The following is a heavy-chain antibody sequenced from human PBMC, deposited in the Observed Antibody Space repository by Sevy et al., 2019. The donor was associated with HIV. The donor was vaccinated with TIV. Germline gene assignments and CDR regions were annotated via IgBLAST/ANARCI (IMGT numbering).Heavy chain of an antibody. CDR3: AGRNAFDI. CDR2: VYYTGGT. J-gene: IGHJ3*02. Sequence: KQSQTLSLTCTVSGGSINSDHWNWIRQPPGKGLEWIGYVYYTGGTNYNPSLKNRVTISVDRTKNQFSLKLTSVTAADTAVYYCAGRNAFDIWGQGTMVTVSS. CDR1: GGSINSDH. V-gene: IGHV4-59*08.